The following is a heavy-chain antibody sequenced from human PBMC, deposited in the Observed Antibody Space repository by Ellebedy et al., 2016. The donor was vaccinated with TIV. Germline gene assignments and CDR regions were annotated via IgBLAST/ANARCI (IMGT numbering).Heavy chain of an antibody. J-gene: IGHJ6*02. CDR3: ATDSTVVGVGGRLIHHGMDV. CDR1: GDTFTNYG. D-gene: IGHD1-26*01. Sequence: ASVKVSCKASGDTFTNYGISWVRQAPGQGLEWMGWINGYNGDTKFAQNVQGRVTMTTDTSTNTAYMELRRLTLDDTAVYYCATDSTVVGVGGRLIHHGMDVWGQGTTVTVAS. V-gene: IGHV1-18*01. CDR2: INGYNGDT.